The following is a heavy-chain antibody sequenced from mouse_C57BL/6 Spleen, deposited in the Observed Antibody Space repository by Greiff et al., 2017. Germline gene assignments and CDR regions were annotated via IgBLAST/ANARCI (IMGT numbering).Heavy chain of an antibody. V-gene: IGHV1-15*01. J-gene: IGHJ4*01. CDR1: GYTFTDYE. CDR3: TRYSNYLYYAMDY. D-gene: IGHD2-5*01. CDR2: IDPETGGT. Sequence: VQLKQSGAELVRPGASVTLSCKASGYTFTDYEMHWVKQTPVHGLEWIGAIDPETGGTAYNQKFKGKAILTADKSSSTAYMELRSLTSEDSAVYYCTRYSNYLYYAMDYWGQGTSVTVSS.